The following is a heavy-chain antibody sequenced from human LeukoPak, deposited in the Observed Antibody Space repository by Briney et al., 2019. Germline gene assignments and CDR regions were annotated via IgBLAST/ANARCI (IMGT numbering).Heavy chain of an antibody. CDR3: ARDWYSSSSPNYYYGMDV. CDR2: ISYDGSNK. D-gene: IGHD6-6*01. CDR1: GFTFSSYA. Sequence: GGSLRLSCAASGFTFSSYAMHWVRQAPGKGLEWVAVISYDGSNKYYADSVKGRFTISRDNSKNTLYLQMNSLRAEDTAVYYCARDWYSSSSPNYYYGMDVWGQGTTVTVSS. J-gene: IGHJ6*02. V-gene: IGHV3-30*14.